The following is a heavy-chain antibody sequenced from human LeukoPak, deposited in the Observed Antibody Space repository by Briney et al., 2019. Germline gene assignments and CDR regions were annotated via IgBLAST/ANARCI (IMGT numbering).Heavy chain of an antibody. J-gene: IGHJ4*02. CDR2: IYYSGST. Sequence: SETLSLTCTVSGVSISSGGYYWSWLRQHPGKGLEWIGYIYYSGSTYYNPSLKSRVTISVDTSKNQFSLKPSSVTAADTAVYYCARSATSGYVSWYFDYWGQGTPVTVSS. CDR3: ARSATSGYVSWYFDY. CDR1: GVSISSGGYY. V-gene: IGHV4-31*03. D-gene: IGHD5-12*01.